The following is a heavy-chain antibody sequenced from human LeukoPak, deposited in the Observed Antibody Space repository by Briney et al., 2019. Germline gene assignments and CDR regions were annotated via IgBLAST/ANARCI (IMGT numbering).Heavy chain of an antibody. CDR1: GFTFSSYG. V-gene: IGHV3-30*02. J-gene: IGHJ4*02. Sequence: GGSLRLSCAVSGFTFSSYGMYWVRQAPGKGLEWVAFIRYDGSNKYYADSVKGRFTLSRDNSKNTLYQQMNSLRAEDTAVYYCAKDSDPYGSGSLGYWGQGILVTVSS. D-gene: IGHD3-10*01. CDR2: IRYDGSNK. CDR3: AKDSDPYGSGSLGY.